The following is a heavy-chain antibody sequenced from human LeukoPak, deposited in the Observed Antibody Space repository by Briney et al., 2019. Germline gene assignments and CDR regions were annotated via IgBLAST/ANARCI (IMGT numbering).Heavy chain of an antibody. CDR3: ARDIPLMTTPNWFDP. CDR2: IIPILGIA. J-gene: IGHJ5*02. V-gene: IGHV1-69*04. D-gene: IGHD4-11*01. CDR1: GGTFSSYA. Sequence: ASVKVSCKASGGTFSSYAISWVRQAPGQGLEWMGRIIPILGIANYARKFQGRVTITADKSTSTAYMELSSLRSEDTAVYYCARDIPLMTTPNWFDPWGQGTLVTVSS.